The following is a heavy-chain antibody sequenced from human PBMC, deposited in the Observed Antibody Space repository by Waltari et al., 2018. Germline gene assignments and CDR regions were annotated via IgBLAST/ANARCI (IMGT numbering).Heavy chain of an antibody. J-gene: IGHJ4*02. CDR1: GGSISSSSYY. Sequence: QLQLQESGPGLVKPSETLSLTCTVSGGSISSSSYYWGWIRQPPGKGLEWIGSSYYSGSTYYNPALTSRVTISVDTFKNQFSLKLSSVTAADTAVYYCLRAVAGTVDYWGQGTLVTVSS. CDR2: SYYSGST. CDR3: LRAVAGTVDY. D-gene: IGHD6-19*01. V-gene: IGHV4-39*07.